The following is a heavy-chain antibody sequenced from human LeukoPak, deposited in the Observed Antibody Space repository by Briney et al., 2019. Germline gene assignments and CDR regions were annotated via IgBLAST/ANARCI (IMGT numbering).Heavy chain of an antibody. V-gene: IGHV5-51*01. CDR3: ARRGCIGGTCYGY. Sequence: GESLNISCKGSGYSFSNDWIGWVRQMPGKGLEWMGIIYPADYDTKYSPSFQGQVTISADKSISTAYLQWNSLGASDTAMYYCARRGCIGGTCYGYWGQGTLVTVSS. CDR1: GYSFSNDW. D-gene: IGHD2-15*01. CDR2: IYPADYDT. J-gene: IGHJ4*02.